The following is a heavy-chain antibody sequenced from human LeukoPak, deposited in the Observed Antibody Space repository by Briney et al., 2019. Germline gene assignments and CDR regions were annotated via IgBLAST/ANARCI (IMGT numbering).Heavy chain of an antibody. CDR3: AREMATFDDEYYFDS. CDR1: GGTFSSYA. CDR2: IIPIFGTA. D-gene: IGHD5-24*01. V-gene: IGHV1-69*06. Sequence: SVKVSCKASGGTFSSYAISWVRQAPGQGLEWMGGIIPIFGTANYAQKFQGRVTITADKSTSTAYMELSSLRSEDTAVYYCAREMATFDDEYYFDSWGQGTLVTVSS. J-gene: IGHJ4*02.